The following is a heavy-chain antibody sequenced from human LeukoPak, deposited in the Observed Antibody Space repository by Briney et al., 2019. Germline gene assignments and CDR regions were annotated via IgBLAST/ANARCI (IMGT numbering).Heavy chain of an antibody. CDR2: INHNGNVN. D-gene: IGHD3-16*01. CDR1: GFTFNKCW. V-gene: IGHV3-7*03. CDR3: ARGGGLDV. Sequence: RGSLRLSRVVSGFTFNKCWMNWVRQAPGKGLEWVASINHNGNVNYYVDSVKGRFTISRDNAHNSLYLQMSNLRAEDTAVYFCARGGGLDVWGQGATVTVSS. J-gene: IGHJ6*02.